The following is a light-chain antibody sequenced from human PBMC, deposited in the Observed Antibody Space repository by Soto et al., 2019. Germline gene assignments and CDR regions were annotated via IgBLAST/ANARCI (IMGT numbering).Light chain of an antibody. CDR3: HQRQYWPPIT. CDR1: QIVSSTY. V-gene: IGKV3-11*01. CDR2: DAS. Sequence: DSEFTQSPGTLSLSPGERATLSCRACQIVSSTYLAWYQQKPGQAPRLIIYDASNRATGIPARFSGSGSGTDFTLTISSLEPEDFAVYYCHQRQYWPPITFGQGTRLEIK. J-gene: IGKJ5*01.